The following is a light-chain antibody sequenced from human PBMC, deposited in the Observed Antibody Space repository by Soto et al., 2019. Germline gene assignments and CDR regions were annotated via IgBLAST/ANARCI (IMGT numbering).Light chain of an antibody. J-gene: IGKJ1*01. CDR2: GAS. CDR1: QSVASNY. V-gene: IGKV3-20*01. CDR3: QQYGSSPWT. Sequence: EIALTQSPGTLSLSPGERATLSCRASQSVASNYLAWHQQKPGQAPRLLIYGASSRATGVPDRFSGSGPGTDFTLTIRRLEPEDFAVYYCQQYGSSPWTFGQGTKVEIK.